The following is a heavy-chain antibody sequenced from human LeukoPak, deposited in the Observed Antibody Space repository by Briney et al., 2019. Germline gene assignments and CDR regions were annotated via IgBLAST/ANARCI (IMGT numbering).Heavy chain of an antibody. J-gene: IGHJ5*02. CDR2: ISAYNGNT. V-gene: IGHV1-18*03. Sequence: ASVKVSCKASGYTFTSYGISWVRQAPGQGLEWMGWISAYNGNTNYAQKLQGRVTMTTDTSTSTAYMELSSLRSEDMAVYYCARDFNDFWSGYDNWFDPWGQGTLVTVSS. CDR1: GYTFTSYG. CDR3: ARDFNDFWSGYDNWFDP. D-gene: IGHD3-3*01.